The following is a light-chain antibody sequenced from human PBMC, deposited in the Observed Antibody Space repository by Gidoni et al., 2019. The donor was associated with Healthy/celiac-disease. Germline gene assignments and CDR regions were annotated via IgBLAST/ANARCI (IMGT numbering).Light chain of an antibody. V-gene: IGKV3-11*01. CDR2: DAS. CDR1: QSVSSY. J-gene: IGKJ2*01. CDR3: QQRSNWPPYT. Sequence: EIVLTPSPATLSLSPGERATLSCRASQSVSSYLAWYQQKPGQAPRLLIYDASNRATGIPARCSGSGSGTDFTLTISSREPEDCAVYYCQQRSNWPPYTFXXXTKLEIK.